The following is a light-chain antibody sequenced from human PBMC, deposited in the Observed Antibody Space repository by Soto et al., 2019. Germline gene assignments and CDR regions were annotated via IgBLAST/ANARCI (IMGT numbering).Light chain of an antibody. CDR2: EVS. Sequence: DVVMTQTPLSLSVAPGQPSSISFNSSQSLLHITGETFLFWYLQKPGQSPQLLIYEVSTRVSGVPDRFSGSGSGTDFTLEISRVETDDVGIYYCMQSIQLPPTFGQGTRLEI. V-gene: IGKV2D-29*02. J-gene: IGKJ5*01. CDR3: MQSIQLPPT. CDR1: QSLLHITGETF.